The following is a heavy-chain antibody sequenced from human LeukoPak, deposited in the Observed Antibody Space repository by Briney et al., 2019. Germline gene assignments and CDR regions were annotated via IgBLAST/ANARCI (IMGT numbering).Heavy chain of an antibody. J-gene: IGHJ6*03. D-gene: IGHD3-10*01. CDR3: AKGSPYYYYMDV. Sequence: SETLSLTCTVSGGSISSYYWSWIRQPPGKGLEWIGYIYYSGSTNYNPSLKSRVTISVDTSKNQFSLKLSSVTAADTAVYYCAKGSPYYYYMDVWGKGTTVTVSS. CDR2: IYYSGST. V-gene: IGHV4-59*08. CDR1: GGSISSYY.